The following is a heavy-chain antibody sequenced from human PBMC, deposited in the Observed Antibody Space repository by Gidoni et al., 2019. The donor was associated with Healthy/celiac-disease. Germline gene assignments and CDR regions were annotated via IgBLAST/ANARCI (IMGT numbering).Heavy chain of an antibody. CDR1: GGSISISNW. J-gene: IGHJ5*02. CDR3: ARDQYMITFGGVNGGFWFDP. D-gene: IGHD3-16*01. Sequence: QVQLQESGPGLVKPSGALSLTFPDSGGSISISNWWRWVRQPPGQGLEWIGYIYQSGSTNYNPSLKSRFTISGDKSKNQFSMKLSSVTAADTAVYYCARDQYMITFGGVNGGFWFDPWGQGTLVTVSS. V-gene: IGHV4-4*02. CDR2: IYQSGST.